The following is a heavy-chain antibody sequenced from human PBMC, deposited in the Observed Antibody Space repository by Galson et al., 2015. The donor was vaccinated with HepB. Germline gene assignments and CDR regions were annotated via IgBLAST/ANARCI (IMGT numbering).Heavy chain of an antibody. CDR2: IRSKAYGGTT. Sequence: SLRLSCAASGFTFGDYAMSWVRQAPGKGLEWVGFIRSKAYGGTTEYAASVKGRFTISRDDSKSIAYLQMNSLKTEDTAVYYCTRRYGSGRIYYYYGMDVWGQGTTVTVSS. D-gene: IGHD3-10*01. CDR1: GFTFGDYA. J-gene: IGHJ6*02. CDR3: TRRYGSGRIYYYYGMDV. V-gene: IGHV3-49*04.